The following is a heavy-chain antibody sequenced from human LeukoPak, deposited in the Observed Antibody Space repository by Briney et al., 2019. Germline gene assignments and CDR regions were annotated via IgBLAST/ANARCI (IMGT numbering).Heavy chain of an antibody. Sequence: SETLSLTCTVSGGSISSGSYYWSWIRQPAGKGLEWIGRMYISGSTNYNPSLSGSTNYNPSLKSRVTISVDMSREQFSLKLSSVTAADTAVYYCARDRTVRGGVDYWGQGTLVTVSS. CDR3: ARDRTVRGGVDY. CDR1: GGSISSGSYY. D-gene: IGHD3-10*01. CDR2: MYISGSTNYNPSLSGST. J-gene: IGHJ4*02. V-gene: IGHV4-61*02.